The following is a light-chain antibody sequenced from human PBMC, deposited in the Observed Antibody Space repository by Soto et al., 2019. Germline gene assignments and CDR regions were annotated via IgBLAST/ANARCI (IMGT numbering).Light chain of an antibody. J-gene: IGLJ2*01. CDR2: EDN. V-gene: IGLV6-57*01. CDR3: QSYDSSNVV. CDR1: SGSIASNY. Sequence: NFMLTQPHSVSESPGKTVTISCTRSSGSIASNYVQWYQQRPGSSPNTVIYEDNQRPSGVPDRFSGSIDSSSNSASLTISGVKTEDEADYCCQSYDSSNVVFGGGTKLTVL.